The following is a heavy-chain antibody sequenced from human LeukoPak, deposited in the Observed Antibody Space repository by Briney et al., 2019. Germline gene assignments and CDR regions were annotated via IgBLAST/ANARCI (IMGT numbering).Heavy chain of an antibody. J-gene: IGHJ5*02. D-gene: IGHD3-10*01. CDR2: IYYSGST. V-gene: IGHV4-59*01. CDR1: GDSISRFY. CDR3: ARVPWFGGSSWFDP. Sequence: PSETLSLTCTVSGDSISRFYWSWIRQPPGKGLEWIGYIYYSGSTNYNPSLKSRVTISVDTSKNQFSLKLSSVTAADTAVYYCARVPWFGGSSWFDPWGQGTLVTVSS.